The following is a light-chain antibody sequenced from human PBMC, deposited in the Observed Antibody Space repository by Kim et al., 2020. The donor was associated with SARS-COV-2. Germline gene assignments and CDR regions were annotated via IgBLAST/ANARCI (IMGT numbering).Light chain of an antibody. CDR3: QQYKTLPA. V-gene: IGKV1-5*03. CDR2: KAS. Sequence: DIQMTQSPSTLSASVGDRVTITCRTSHDISSWLAWYQQKPGKAPKLLIYKASSLESGVPSRFSGSGSGTEFTLTISSLQPDDFATYYCQQYKTLPAFGQGTRLEIK. CDR1: HDISSW. J-gene: IGKJ5*01.